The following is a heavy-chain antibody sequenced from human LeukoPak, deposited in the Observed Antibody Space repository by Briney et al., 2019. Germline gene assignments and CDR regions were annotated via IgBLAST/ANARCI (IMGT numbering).Heavy chain of an antibody. D-gene: IGHD3-22*01. CDR2: MNPNSGNT. J-gene: IGHJ4*02. Sequence: ASVKVSCKASGYTFTSYDINWMRQATGQGLEWMGWMNPNSGNTGYAQKFQGRVTMTRNTSISTAYMELSSLRSEDTAVYYCARDVGTMIVALSYWGQGTLVTVSS. CDR1: GYTFTSYD. CDR3: ARDVGTMIVALSY. V-gene: IGHV1-8*01.